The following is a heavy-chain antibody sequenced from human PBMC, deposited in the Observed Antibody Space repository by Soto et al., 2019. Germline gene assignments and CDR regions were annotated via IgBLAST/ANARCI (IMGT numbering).Heavy chain of an antibody. CDR2: IYYSGST. CDR3: AGLVTGIWYFDL. Sequence: SETLSLTCTVSGGSISSGDYYWSWIRQPPGKGLEWIGYIYYSGSTYYNPSLKSRVTISVDTSKNQFSLKLSSVTAADTAVYYCAGLVTGIWYFDLWGRGTLVTVSS. D-gene: IGHD2-21*02. J-gene: IGHJ2*01. CDR1: GGSISSGDYY. V-gene: IGHV4-30-4*01.